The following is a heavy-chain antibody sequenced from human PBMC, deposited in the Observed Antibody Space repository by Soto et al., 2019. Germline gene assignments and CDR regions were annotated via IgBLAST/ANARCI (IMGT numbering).Heavy chain of an antibody. D-gene: IGHD3-22*01. J-gene: IGHJ4*02. CDR2: ITSSGGTT. Sequence: VESGGEVQQPGGSLRLSCAASGFTFSTSEMSWGRQAPGKGLEWISHITSSGGTTYYADSVKGRFTISRDNANHSLFLQMNSLRVEDTAVYYCARWEVVSGLYYWGQGTLVTVSS. CDR1: GFTFSTSE. V-gene: IGHV3-48*03. CDR3: ARWEVVSGLYY.